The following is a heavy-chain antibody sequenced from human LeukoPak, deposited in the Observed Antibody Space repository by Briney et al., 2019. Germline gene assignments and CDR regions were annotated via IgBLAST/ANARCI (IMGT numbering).Heavy chain of an antibody. D-gene: IGHD3-22*01. Sequence: ASVKVSCKASGYTFTNYGISWVRQAPGQGLEWMGWISAYNGNTNYAQKLQGRVTMTTDTSTSTAYMELRSLRSDDTAVYYCARPLRSEVGYYDSSGYYCDWFDPWGQGTLVTVSS. J-gene: IGHJ5*02. CDR1: GYTFTNYG. CDR3: ARPLRSEVGYYDSSGYYCDWFDP. CDR2: ISAYNGNT. V-gene: IGHV1-18*01.